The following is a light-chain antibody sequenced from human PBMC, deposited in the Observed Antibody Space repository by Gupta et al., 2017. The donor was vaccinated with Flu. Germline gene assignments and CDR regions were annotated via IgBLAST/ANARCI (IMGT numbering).Light chain of an antibody. CDR2: GAS. CDR3: QQYGST. V-gene: IGKV3-20*01. Sequence: EIVLTQSPGTLSLSPGERATLSCRASQSVSSSYLAWYQQKPGQAPRLLIYGASSRATGIPDRFSGSGSGTDFTLTISRLEPEDFAVYYCQQYGSTSGQGTKVEIK. CDR1: QSVSSSY. J-gene: IGKJ1*01.